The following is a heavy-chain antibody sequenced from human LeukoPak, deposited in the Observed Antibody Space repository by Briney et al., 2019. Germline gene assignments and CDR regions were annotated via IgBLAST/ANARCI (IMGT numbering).Heavy chain of an antibody. J-gene: IGHJ1*01. CDR1: GYSFTSSW. V-gene: IGHV5-51*01. D-gene: IGHD3-10*01. CDR2: INPGGSDT. Sequence: GESLKISCKGSGYSFTSSWIGWVRLMPGKGLEWMAIINPGGSDTGYSPSFQGQVTISADKSISTAYLQWSSLKASDTAMYYCATYAGSYSKYFHHWGQGTLVTVSS. CDR3: ATYAGSYSKYFHH.